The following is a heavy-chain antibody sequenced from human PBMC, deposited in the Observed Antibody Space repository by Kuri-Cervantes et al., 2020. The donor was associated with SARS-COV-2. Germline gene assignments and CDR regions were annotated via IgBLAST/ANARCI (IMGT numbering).Heavy chain of an antibody. D-gene: IGHD1-26*01. J-gene: IGHJ4*02. V-gene: IGHV3-48*03. CDR3: ARDLLSKEGATHFDY. CDR1: GFTFSSYE. Sequence: GESLKISCAASGFTFSSYEMNWVRQAPGKGLEWVSYISSSGSTIYYADSVKGRFTISRDNAKNSLYLQMNSLRAEDTAVYYCARDLLSKEGATHFDYWGQGTLVTVSS. CDR2: ISSSGSTI.